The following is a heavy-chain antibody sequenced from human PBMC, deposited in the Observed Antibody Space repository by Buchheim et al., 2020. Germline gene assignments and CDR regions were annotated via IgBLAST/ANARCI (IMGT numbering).Heavy chain of an antibody. V-gene: IGHV3-7*01. CDR3: ARDETFWSGYSNFDYDIDV. D-gene: IGHD3-3*01. CDR2: IKQDGSEK. J-gene: IGHJ6*02. CDR1: GFTFSSYW. Sequence: EVQLVESGGGLVQPGGSLRLSCAASGFTFSSYWMSWVRQAPGKGLEWVADIKQDGSEKYYVDSVKGRFTISRDNAKNSLYLQMNSLRAEDTAVYYCARDETFWSGYSNFDYDIDVWGQGAT.